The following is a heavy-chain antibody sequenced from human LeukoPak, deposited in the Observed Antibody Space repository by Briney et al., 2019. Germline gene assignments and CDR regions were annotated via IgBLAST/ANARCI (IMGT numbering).Heavy chain of an antibody. J-gene: IGHJ4*02. Sequence: GGSLRLSCAASGFTFSSYGMSWVRQAPGKGLEWVSAISGSGGSTYYADSVKGRFTISRDNSKNTLYLQMNSLRAEDTAVYYCAKDDYGDYSAEFFDYWGQGTLVTVSS. D-gene: IGHD4-17*01. V-gene: IGHV3-23*01. CDR2: ISGSGGST. CDR1: GFTFSSYG. CDR3: AKDDYGDYSAEFFDY.